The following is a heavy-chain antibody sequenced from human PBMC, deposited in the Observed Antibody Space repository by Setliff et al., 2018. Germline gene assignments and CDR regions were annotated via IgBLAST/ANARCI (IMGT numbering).Heavy chain of an antibody. CDR3: ARRLSGLRGFGY. V-gene: IGHV4-38-2*01. Sequence: LSLTCAVSGYSISSGYYWGWIRQPPGKGLEWIGSIYHSGSTYYNPSLKSRVTISVDTSKNQFSLKLSSVTAADTAVYYCARRLSGLRGFGYWGQGTRVTVSS. D-gene: IGHD5-12*01. CDR2: IYHSGST. J-gene: IGHJ4*02. CDR1: GYSISSGYY.